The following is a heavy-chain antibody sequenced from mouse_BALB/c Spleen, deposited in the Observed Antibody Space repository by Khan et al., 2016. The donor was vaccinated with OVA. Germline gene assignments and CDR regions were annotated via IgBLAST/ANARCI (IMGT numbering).Heavy chain of an antibody. CDR2: ISYSGST. J-gene: IGHJ2*01. CDR3: ARTARIKY. Sequence: VQLKESGPGLVKPSQSLSLTCTVTGYSITSGYGWNWIRQFPGNKLEWMGYISYSGSTNYNPSLKSRISITRDTSKNQFFLQLNSATTEDTATYYYARTARIKYWGQGTTLTVSS. D-gene: IGHD1-2*01. CDR1: GYSITSGYG. V-gene: IGHV3-2*02.